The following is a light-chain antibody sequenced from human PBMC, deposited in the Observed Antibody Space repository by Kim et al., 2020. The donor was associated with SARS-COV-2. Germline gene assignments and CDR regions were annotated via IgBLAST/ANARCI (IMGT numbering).Light chain of an antibody. Sequence: SYELTQPLSVSVALGQTATITCEANNIRSKNVQWYQQRPGQAPVLVIYADNKRPSGIPERFSGSNSGNTATLTVSRAQAGEEADYYCQVWDRSNGVFGGGTKVTVL. V-gene: IGLV3-9*01. CDR3: QVWDRSNGV. J-gene: IGLJ3*02. CDR1: NIRSKN. CDR2: ADN.